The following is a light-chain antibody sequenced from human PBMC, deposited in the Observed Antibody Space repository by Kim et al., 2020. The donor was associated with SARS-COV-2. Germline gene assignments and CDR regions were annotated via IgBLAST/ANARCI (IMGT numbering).Light chain of an antibody. CDR2: AAS. CDR3: QKYNSAPPFT. V-gene: IGKV1-27*01. Sequence: DIQMTQSPSSLSASVGDRVTITCRASQGIRNNLAWYQQKPGKVPKLLIYAASTLQSGVPSRFSGSGSGTDFTLTISSLQPEDVATYYCQKYNSAPPFTFGPGTKVDIK. J-gene: IGKJ3*01. CDR1: QGIRNN.